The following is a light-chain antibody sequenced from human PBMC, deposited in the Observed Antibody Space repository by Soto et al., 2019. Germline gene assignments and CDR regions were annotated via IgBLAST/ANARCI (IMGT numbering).Light chain of an antibody. J-gene: IGLJ1*01. V-gene: IGLV2-14*01. CDR3: SSYTSISTLYV. CDR1: SSDIGSYNY. Sequence: QSALTQPASVSGSPGQSITISCTGTSSDIGSYNYVSWYQQHPGKAPKLMIYEVSNRPSGVSNRFSGSKSGNTASLTISGLQAEDEADYYCSSYTSISTLYVFGTGT. CDR2: EVS.